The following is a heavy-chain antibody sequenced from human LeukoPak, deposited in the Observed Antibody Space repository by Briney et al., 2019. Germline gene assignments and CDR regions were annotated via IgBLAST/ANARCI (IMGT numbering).Heavy chain of an antibody. V-gene: IGHV3-33*01. CDR1: GFTFSSYG. CDR2: IWYDGSNK. J-gene: IGHJ6*04. D-gene: IGHD6-19*01. Sequence: GGSLRLSCAASGFTFSSYGMHWVRQAPGKGLEWVAVIWYDGSNKYHADSVKGRFTISRDNSKNTLYLQMNSLRAEDTAVYYCARQWLENYYGMDVWGKGTTVTVSS. CDR3: ARQWLENYYGMDV.